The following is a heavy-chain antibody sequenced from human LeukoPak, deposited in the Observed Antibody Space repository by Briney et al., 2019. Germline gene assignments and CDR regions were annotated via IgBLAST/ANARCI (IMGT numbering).Heavy chain of an antibody. CDR2: ISPSSSTI. V-gene: IGHV3-48*01. D-gene: IGHD6-19*01. Sequence: GGSLRLSCAASGFTFSSYGMNWVRQAPGKGLERVSYISPSSSTIYYADSVKGRFTISRDNAKNSLYLQMNSLRAEDTAVYYCAREHTPFGSGCTAAYWGQGTLVTVSS. CDR3: AREHTPFGSGCTAAY. CDR1: GFTFSSYG. J-gene: IGHJ4*02.